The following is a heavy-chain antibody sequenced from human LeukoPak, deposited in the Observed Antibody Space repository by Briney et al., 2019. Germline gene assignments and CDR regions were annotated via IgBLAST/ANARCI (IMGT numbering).Heavy chain of an antibody. Sequence: SETLSLTCAVSGGSISSGGYSWSWIRQPPGKGLEWIGYIYHSGSTYYNPSLKSRVTISVDRSKNQFSLKLSSVTAADTAVYYCARGGYCSGGSCRNLDAFDIWGQGTMVTVSS. CDR3: ARGGYCSGGSCRNLDAFDI. V-gene: IGHV4-30-2*01. CDR1: GGSISSGGYS. CDR2: IYHSGST. J-gene: IGHJ3*02. D-gene: IGHD2-15*01.